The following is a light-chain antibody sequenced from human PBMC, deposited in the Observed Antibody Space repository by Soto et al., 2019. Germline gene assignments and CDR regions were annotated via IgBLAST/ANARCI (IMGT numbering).Light chain of an antibody. CDR1: QDISNY. V-gene: IGKV1-33*01. CDR3: QQYDNLPRLT. J-gene: IGKJ4*01. Sequence: DIQMTPSPSSLSASVGDRVTITCQASQDISNYLNWYQQKPGKAPKLLIYDPYNLETGVPSRFSGSGSGTDFTFTISRQQPEDSETYYCQQYDNLPRLTFGGGTKVEI. CDR2: DPY.